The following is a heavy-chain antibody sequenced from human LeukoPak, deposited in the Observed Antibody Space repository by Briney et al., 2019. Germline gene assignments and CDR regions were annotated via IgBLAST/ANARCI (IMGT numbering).Heavy chain of an antibody. J-gene: IGHJ6*03. Sequence: GGSLRLSCAASGFSFDDYAMHWVRQAPGKGLEWVSGISWNSGSIEYADSVKGRYTISRDNAKNSLYLQMNSLRGEDTALYFCSKDFMVRGLSYYYMDVGGKGTTVTIS. CDR2: ISWNSGSI. D-gene: IGHD3-10*01. CDR3: SKDFMVRGLSYYYMDV. V-gene: IGHV3-9*01. CDR1: GFSFDDYA.